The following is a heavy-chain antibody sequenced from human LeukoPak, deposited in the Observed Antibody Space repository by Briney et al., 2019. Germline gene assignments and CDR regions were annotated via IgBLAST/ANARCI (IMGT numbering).Heavy chain of an antibody. V-gene: IGHV1-18*01. CDR2: ISAYNGNT. Sequence: ASVKVSCKASGYTFTSYGISWVRQAPGQGLEWMGWISAYNGNTNYAQKLQGRVTMTTDTSTSTAYMELRSLRSDDTAVYYWARGRPVVPTMRGETWSAPWGQETLVTVPS. J-gene: IGHJ5*02. D-gene: IGHD5-12*01. CDR3: ARGRPVVPTMRGETWSAP. CDR1: GYTFTSYG.